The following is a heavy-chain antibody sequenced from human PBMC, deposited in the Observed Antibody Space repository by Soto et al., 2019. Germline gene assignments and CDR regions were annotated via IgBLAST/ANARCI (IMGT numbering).Heavy chain of an antibody. CDR1: GFTFSSYG. Sequence: PGGSLRLSCAASGFTFSSYGMHWVRQAPGKGLEWVAVISYDGSNKYYADSVKGRFTISRDNSKNTLYLQMNSLRAEDTAVYYCAKDKTRTAMVTNWGQGNLVTFSS. V-gene: IGHV3-30*18. CDR3: AKDKTRTAMVTN. J-gene: IGHJ4*02. D-gene: IGHD5-18*01. CDR2: ISYDGSNK.